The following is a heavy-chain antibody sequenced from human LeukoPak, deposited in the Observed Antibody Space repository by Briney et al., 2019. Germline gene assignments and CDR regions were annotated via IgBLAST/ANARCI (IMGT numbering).Heavy chain of an antibody. J-gene: IGHJ4*02. CDR2: IDSSGSSI. CDR3: AKDEVYKAAAGYYFDY. Sequence: GGSLRLSCAASGFTFSSYEMNWVRQAPGKGLEWVSYIDSSGSSIYYADSVKGRFTISRDNSKNTLYLQMNSPRAEDTAVYYCAKDEVYKAAAGYYFDYWGQGTLVTVSS. V-gene: IGHV3-48*03. CDR1: GFTFSSYE. D-gene: IGHD6-13*01.